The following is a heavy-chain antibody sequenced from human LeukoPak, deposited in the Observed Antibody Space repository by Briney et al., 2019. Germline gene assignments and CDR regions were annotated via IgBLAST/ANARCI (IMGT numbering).Heavy chain of an antibody. J-gene: IGHJ6*03. Sequence: PSETLSLTCTVSGGSISSSSYYWGWIRQPPGKGLEWIGSIYYSGSTYYNPSLKSRVTISVDTSKNQFSLKLSSVTAADTAVYYCARHYAGHYGDLYYYMDVWGKGTTVTISS. D-gene: IGHD4-17*01. CDR3: ARHYAGHYGDLYYYMDV. CDR1: GGSISSSSYY. V-gene: IGHV4-39*01. CDR2: IYYSGST.